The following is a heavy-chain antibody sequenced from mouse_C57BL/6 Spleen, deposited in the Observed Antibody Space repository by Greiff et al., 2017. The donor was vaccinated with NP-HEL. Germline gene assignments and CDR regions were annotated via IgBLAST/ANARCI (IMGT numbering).Heavy chain of an antibody. D-gene: IGHD2-4*01. CDR2: IYPGNSDT. CDR3: TRERLRGFDY. CDR1: GYTFTSYW. J-gene: IGHJ2*01. V-gene: IGHV1-5*01. Sequence: DVQLQESGTVLARPGASVKMSCKTSGYTFTSYWMHWVKQRPGQGLEWIGAIYPGNSDTGYNKKFKGKAKLTAVTSASTAYLELSSLTNEDSAVYYCTRERLRGFDYWGQGTTLTVSS.